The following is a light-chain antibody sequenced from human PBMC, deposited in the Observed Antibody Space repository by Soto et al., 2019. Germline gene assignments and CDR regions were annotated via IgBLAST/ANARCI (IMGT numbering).Light chain of an antibody. Sequence: QSVLTQPPSVSGAPGQRVTISCTGSGSNIGAGYDVHWYQHFPGTAPKLLIYGDNNRPSGVPDRFSGSKSGTSAFLAITGLQAEDEADYYCQSYDSSLSGSVFGGGTKLTVL. J-gene: IGLJ2*01. CDR2: GDN. CDR1: GSNIGAGYD. V-gene: IGLV1-40*01. CDR3: QSYDSSLSGSV.